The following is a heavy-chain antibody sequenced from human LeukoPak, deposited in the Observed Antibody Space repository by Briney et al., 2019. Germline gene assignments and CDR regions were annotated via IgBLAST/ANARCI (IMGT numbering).Heavy chain of an antibody. D-gene: IGHD5-24*01. V-gene: IGHV4-59*01. Sequence: PSETLSLTCTVSSGSMSSYYWSCIRQTPGKGLEWIAYIYYSGSTNYNPSLRSRVTISVDTSKNQFSLKLSSVTAADTAVYYCARGGDGYNYFDYWGQGTLVTVSS. CDR2: IYYSGST. CDR1: SGSMSSYY. J-gene: IGHJ4*02. CDR3: ARGGDGYNYFDY.